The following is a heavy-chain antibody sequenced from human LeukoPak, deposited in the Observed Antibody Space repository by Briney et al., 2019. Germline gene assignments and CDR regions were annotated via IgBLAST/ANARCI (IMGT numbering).Heavy chain of an antibody. V-gene: IGHV3-49*04. Sequence: GGSLRLSCAASGFTFSSYAMGWVRQAPGKGLEGVGFIRSRAYGGAAEYAPSVKNRFIISRDDSNGIAYLQMNSLKSEDTAIYSCTRARGGPPWAMFIDYWGQGTLVTVSS. D-gene: IGHD3-10*02. J-gene: IGHJ4*02. CDR2: IRSRAYGGAA. CDR3: TRARGGPPWAMFIDY. CDR1: GFTFSSYA.